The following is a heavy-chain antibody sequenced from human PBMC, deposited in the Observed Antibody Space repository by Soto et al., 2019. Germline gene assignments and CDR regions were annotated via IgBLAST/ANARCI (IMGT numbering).Heavy chain of an antibody. CDR1: GFTFSGSA. CDR3: TRVNGDILTGYYYYYYGMDV. V-gene: IGHV3-73*01. Sequence: GGSLRLSCAASGFTFSGSAMHWVRQASGKGLEWVGRIRSKANSYATAYAASVKGRFTISRDDSKNTAYLQMNSLKTEDTAVYYCTRVNGDILTGYYYYYYGMDVWGQGTTVTVSS. CDR2: IRSKANSYAT. D-gene: IGHD3-9*01. J-gene: IGHJ6*02.